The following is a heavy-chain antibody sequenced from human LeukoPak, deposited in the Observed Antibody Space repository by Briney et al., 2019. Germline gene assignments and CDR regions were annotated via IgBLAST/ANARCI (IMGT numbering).Heavy chain of an antibody. J-gene: IGHJ4*02. Sequence: GGSLRLSCTASGFTFSSYSMNWVRQAPGKGLEWISSISTSTSYIYYVDSVKGRFTISRDNAKNSLYLQMNSLRAEDTAVYYCATEDASGSFLEYWGQGTLVTVSS. D-gene: IGHD3-10*01. CDR1: GFTFSSYS. CDR3: ATEDASGSFLEY. CDR2: ISTSTSYI. V-gene: IGHV3-21*01.